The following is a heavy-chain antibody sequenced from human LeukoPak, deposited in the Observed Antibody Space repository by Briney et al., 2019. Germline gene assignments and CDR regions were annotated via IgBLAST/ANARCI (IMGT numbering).Heavy chain of an antibody. CDR2: ISSSGSTI. J-gene: IGHJ4*02. Sequence: GGSLRLSCAASGFSFSDYYMNWIRQAPGKGLEWVSYISSSGSTIYYADSVKGRFTISRDDSKNTLYLQMNSLRAEDTAVYYCARDFGVTNYHFDYWGQGTLVTVSS. V-gene: IGHV3-11*04. D-gene: IGHD3-16*01. CDR1: GFSFSDYY. CDR3: ARDFGVTNYHFDY.